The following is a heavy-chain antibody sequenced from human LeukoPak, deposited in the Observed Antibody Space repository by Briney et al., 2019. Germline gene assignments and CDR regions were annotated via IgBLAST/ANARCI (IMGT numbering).Heavy chain of an antibody. J-gene: IGHJ6*02. CDR2: IYYSGST. CDR3: ARNWEESRAAGIPYYYYGMDV. Sequence: SETLSLTCTVSGGSISSSSYSWSWIRQPPGKGLEWIGYIYYSGSTNYNPSLKSRVTISVDTSKNQFSLKLSSVTAADTAVYYCARNWEESRAAGIPYYYYGMDVWGQGTTVTVSS. D-gene: IGHD6-13*01. CDR1: GGSISSSSYS. V-gene: IGHV4-61*01.